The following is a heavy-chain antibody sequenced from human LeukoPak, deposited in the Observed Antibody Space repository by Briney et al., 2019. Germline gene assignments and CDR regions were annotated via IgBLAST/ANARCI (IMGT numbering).Heavy chain of an antibody. CDR3: ARVGEMTTPSFDY. J-gene: IGHJ4*02. Sequence: ASVNVSCKASGSTFTTYTISWVRQAPGQGLEWMGWITTHNGHAQYAQNLQGRVTMTTDTSTSTAYMDLRSLRSDDTAVYYCARVGEMTTPSFDYWGQGTLVTVSS. V-gene: IGHV1-18*01. D-gene: IGHD5-24*01. CDR2: ITTHNGHA. CDR1: GSTFTTYT.